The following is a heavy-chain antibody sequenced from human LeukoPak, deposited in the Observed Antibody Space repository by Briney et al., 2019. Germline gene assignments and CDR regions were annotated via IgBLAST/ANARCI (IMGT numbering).Heavy chain of an antibody. D-gene: IGHD1-26*01. CDR3: ARGGSGSYYSDWFDP. J-gene: IGHJ5*02. V-gene: IGHV4-34*01. CDR1: GGSFSGYY. CDR2: INHSGST. Sequence: SETLSLTCAVYGGSFSGYYWSWIRQPPGKGLEWIGEINHSGSTNYNPSLKSRVTISVDTSKNQFSPKLSSVTAADTAVYYCARGGSGSYYSDWFDPRGQGTLVTVSS.